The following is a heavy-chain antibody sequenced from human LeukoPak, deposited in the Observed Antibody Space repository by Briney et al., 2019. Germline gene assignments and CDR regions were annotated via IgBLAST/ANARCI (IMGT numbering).Heavy chain of an antibody. J-gene: IGHJ4*02. D-gene: IGHD2-2*01. CDR1: GFTVRNNY. CDR3: ARGNILVPGANHFDY. CDR2: FYVAGNT. Sequence: GGSLRLSCAVSGFTVRNNYMSWVRQAPGKGLEWVSAFYVAGNTNYADAVKGRFTMPRDNSQNTLHLQMNSLRVEDTAVYYCARGNILVPGANHFDYWGQGTLVTVSS. V-gene: IGHV3-66*01.